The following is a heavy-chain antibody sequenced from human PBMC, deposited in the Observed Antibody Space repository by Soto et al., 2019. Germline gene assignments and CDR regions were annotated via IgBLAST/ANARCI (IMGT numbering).Heavy chain of an antibody. Sequence: SETLSLTCTVSGGSISSYYWSWIRQPPGKGLEWIGYIYYSGSTDYNPSLKSRVTISVDTSKNQFSLKLSSVTAADTAVYYCARRYGDQFDYWGQGTLVTVSS. V-gene: IGHV4-59*01. CDR2: IYYSGST. J-gene: IGHJ4*02. D-gene: IGHD4-17*01. CDR1: GGSISSYY. CDR3: ARRYGDQFDY.